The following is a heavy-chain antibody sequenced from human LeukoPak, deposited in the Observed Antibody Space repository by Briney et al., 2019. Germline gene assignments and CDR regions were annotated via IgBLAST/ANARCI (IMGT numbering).Heavy chain of an antibody. CDR1: GFTFSSYG. V-gene: IGHV3-33*01. CDR2: IWYDGSNK. J-gene: IGHJ4*02. D-gene: IGHD2/OR15-2a*01. CDR3: AREGPRGNSQFDY. Sequence: SLSLSCAASGFTFSSYGMHWVRQAPGKGLEWVALIWYDGSNKYYTDSVKGRLTISRDNSKNTLYLQMNSLRAEDTAIYYCAREGPRGNSQFDYWGQGTLVTVSS.